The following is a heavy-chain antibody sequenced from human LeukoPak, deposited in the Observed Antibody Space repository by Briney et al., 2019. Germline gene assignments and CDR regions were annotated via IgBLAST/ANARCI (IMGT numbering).Heavy chain of an antibody. CDR3: ARMVAGSSWFDAFDI. Sequence: GGSLRLSCAASGFTFSDYFMTWIRQAPGKGLEWVSYISSSSTNTNYADSVKGRFTISRDNAKNSLSLQMDSLRDEDTAVYYCARMVAGSSWFDAFDIWGQGTMVTVS. D-gene: IGHD6-13*01. CDR1: GFTFSDYF. V-gene: IGHV3-11*06. J-gene: IGHJ3*02. CDR2: ISSSSTNT.